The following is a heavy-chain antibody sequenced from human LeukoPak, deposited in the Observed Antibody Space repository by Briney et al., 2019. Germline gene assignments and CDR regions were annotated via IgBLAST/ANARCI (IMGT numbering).Heavy chain of an antibody. CDR2: ISSSSGSK. J-gene: IGHJ4*02. V-gene: IGHV3-48*02. CDR3: ARGRRGRGFDY. CDR1: GFAFRTYS. D-gene: IGHD3-10*01. Sequence: GGSLRLSCGASGFAFRTYSTSWVRQAPGKGLEWVSYISSSSGSKHYADSVRGRFAISRDNAKNSLYLQMNSLRDEDTAVYYCARGRRGRGFDYGGQGALVTVSS.